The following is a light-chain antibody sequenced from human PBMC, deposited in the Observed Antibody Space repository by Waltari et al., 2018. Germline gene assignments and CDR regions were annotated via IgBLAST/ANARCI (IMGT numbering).Light chain of an antibody. Sequence: DIVMTQSPDSLAVSLGERATINCKSSQSVLYSFKNKNFLSWYQQKPGQPPKLLIYWASTRESGVPERFSGSGSGADFTLTISSLQAEDVEVYYCQQYHSTPYTFGQGTKLEIK. CDR2: WAS. CDR3: QQYHSTPYT. J-gene: IGKJ2*01. CDR1: QSVLYSFKNKNF. V-gene: IGKV4-1*01.